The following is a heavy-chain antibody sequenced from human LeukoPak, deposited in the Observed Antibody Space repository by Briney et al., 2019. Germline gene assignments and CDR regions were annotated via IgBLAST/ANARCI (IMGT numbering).Heavy chain of an antibody. CDR1: GFTFSSYW. J-gene: IGHJ4*02. D-gene: IGHD4-11*01. Sequence: GGSLRLSCAASGFTFSSYWIHWVRQAPGEGLVWVSRINPDGSSTTYADSVKGRFTISRDNAENTLYLQMNSLRAEDTAVYYCARNGDDYSRDYWGQGTLVTVSS. V-gene: IGHV3-74*01. CDR3: ARNGDDYSRDY. CDR2: INPDGSST.